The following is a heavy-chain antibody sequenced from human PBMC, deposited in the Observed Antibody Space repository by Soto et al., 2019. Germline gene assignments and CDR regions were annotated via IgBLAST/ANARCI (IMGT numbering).Heavy chain of an antibody. CDR3: ARGQTYGDYVFDY. Sequence: QVQLVESGGGVVQPGRSLRLSCAASGFTFSSYGMHWVRQAPGKGLEWVAVIWYDGSNKYYADSVKGRFTISRDNSKNTLYLQMNSLRAEDTAVYYCARGQTYGDYVFDYWGQGTLVTVSS. J-gene: IGHJ4*02. CDR1: GFTFSSYG. CDR2: IWYDGSNK. D-gene: IGHD4-17*01. V-gene: IGHV3-33*01.